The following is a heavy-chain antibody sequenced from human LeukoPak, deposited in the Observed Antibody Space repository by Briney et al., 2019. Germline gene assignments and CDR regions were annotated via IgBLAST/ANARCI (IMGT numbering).Heavy chain of an antibody. J-gene: IGHJ5*02. Sequence: SETLSLTCTVSGGSISSSSYYWGWIRQPPGKGLEWIGSIYYSRSIYYNPSVKCRFTMSLHTSKTQFCLKLSSVTAADTAVYYCARASLSYCSGGSCYGGYTWFDPWGQGTLVTVSS. D-gene: IGHD2-15*01. V-gene: IGHV4-39*07. CDR1: GGSISSSSYY. CDR2: IYYSRSI. CDR3: ARASLSYCSGGSCYGGYTWFDP.